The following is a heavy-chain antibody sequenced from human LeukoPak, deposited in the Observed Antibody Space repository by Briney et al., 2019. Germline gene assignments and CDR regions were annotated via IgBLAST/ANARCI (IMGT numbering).Heavy chain of an antibody. CDR3: ARGGYYCYGMDV. Sequence: PSETLSLTCAVYGGSFSGYYWSWIRQPPGKGLEWIGEINRSGSTNYNPSLKSRVTISVDTSKNQFSLKLSSVTAADTAVYYCARGGYYCYGMDVWGQGTTVTVSS. V-gene: IGHV4-34*01. CDR1: GGSFSGYY. CDR2: INRSGST. J-gene: IGHJ6*02.